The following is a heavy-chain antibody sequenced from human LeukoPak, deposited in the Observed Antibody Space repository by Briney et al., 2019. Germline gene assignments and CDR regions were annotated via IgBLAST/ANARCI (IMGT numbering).Heavy chain of an antibody. Sequence: PSETLSLTCTVSGYSISSGYYWGWIRQPPGKGLEWIGSIYHSGSTYYNLSLKSRVTISVDTSKNQFSLKLSSVTAADTAVYYCARGRVRGFGPRYFDYWGQGTLVTVSS. D-gene: IGHD3-10*01. CDR2: IYHSGST. J-gene: IGHJ4*02. CDR3: ARGRVRGFGPRYFDY. V-gene: IGHV4-38-2*02. CDR1: GYSISSGYY.